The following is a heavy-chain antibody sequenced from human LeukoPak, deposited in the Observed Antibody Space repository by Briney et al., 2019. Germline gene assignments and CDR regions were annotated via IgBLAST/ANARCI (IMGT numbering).Heavy chain of an antibody. CDR1: GGSFSGNY. Sequence: SGTLSLTCAVYGGSFSGNYWSWIRQPPGKGLEWIGEINHSGSTNYNPALKSRVTISVDTSKNQFSLKLSSVTAADTAVYYCTREPFPWGQGTLVTVSS. CDR2: INHSGST. V-gene: IGHV4-34*01. J-gene: IGHJ5*02. CDR3: TREPFP.